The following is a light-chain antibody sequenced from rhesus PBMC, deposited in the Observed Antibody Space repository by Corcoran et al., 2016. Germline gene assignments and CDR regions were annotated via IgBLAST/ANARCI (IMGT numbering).Light chain of an antibody. CDR2: KAS. CDR3: QQYSSSPLT. CDR1: QSISSW. V-gene: IGKV1-22*01. J-gene: IGKJ4*01. Sequence: DIQMTQSPSSLSASVGDTVTITCRASQSISSWLAWYQQKPGKAPKLLIYKASTLQSGVPSRLHGSGSGTDFPLTISSLQSEDFATYYCQQYSSSPLTFGGGTKVEIK.